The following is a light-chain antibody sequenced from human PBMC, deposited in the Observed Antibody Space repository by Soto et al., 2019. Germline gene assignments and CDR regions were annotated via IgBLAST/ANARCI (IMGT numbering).Light chain of an antibody. CDR2: DAS. J-gene: IGKJ4*01. Sequence: IQLTHSPSSLSASVGDRVTITCRASQTISSWVAWYQQKPGKAPKLLIYDASSLESGVPSRFSGSGSGTEFTLTISSLQPDDFATYYCQQYNSYPLTFGGGTKVDI. V-gene: IGKV1-5*01. CDR3: QQYNSYPLT. CDR1: QTISSW.